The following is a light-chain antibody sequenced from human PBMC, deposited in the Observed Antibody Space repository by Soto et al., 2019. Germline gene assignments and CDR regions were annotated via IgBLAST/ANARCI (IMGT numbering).Light chain of an antibody. Sequence: QSALTQPPSVSGSPGQRVTISCTGGSTNIGANNYVSWYQQHPGTAPKLLIFDNNNRPSGVSDRFSGSKSGNSASLAISGLQADDEADYYCQSFASSISLSVFGCGTKVTVL. CDR1: STNIGANNY. CDR3: QSFASSISLSV. CDR2: DNN. J-gene: IGLJ1*01. V-gene: IGLV1-40*01.